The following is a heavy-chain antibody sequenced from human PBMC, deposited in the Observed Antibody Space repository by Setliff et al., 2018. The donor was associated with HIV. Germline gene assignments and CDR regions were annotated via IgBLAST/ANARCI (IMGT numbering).Heavy chain of an antibody. CDR3: ARAGGYSSPLGY. V-gene: IGHV4-59*01. Sequence: SETLSLTCTVSGGSISNYYWSWVRQPPGKGLEWIGYIYSSGSTNYNPSFKSRVTILVDTSKSQFSLKLSSVTAADTAVYYCARAGGYSSPLGYWGQGTLVTVSS. CDR1: GGSISNYY. D-gene: IGHD6-13*01. CDR2: IYSSGST. J-gene: IGHJ4*02.